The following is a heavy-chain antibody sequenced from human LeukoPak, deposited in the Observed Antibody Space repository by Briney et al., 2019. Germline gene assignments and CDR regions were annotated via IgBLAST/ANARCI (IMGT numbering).Heavy chain of an antibody. Sequence: PGGSLRLSCAASGFTFSSYAMHWVRQAPGKGLEWVAVISYDGSNKYYADSVKGRFTISRDNSKNTLYLQMNSLRAEDTAVYYCARGKVLWFEYWGQGTLVTVSS. CDR3: ARGKVLWFEY. CDR1: GFTFSSYA. CDR2: ISYDGSNK. J-gene: IGHJ5*01. V-gene: IGHV3-30*04.